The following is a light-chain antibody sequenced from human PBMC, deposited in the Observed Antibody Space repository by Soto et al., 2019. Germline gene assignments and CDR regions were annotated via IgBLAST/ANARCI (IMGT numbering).Light chain of an antibody. CDR1: SSDVGDNY. V-gene: IGLV2-8*01. CDR2: EVS. J-gene: IGLJ1*01. CDR3: SAYAGSNNFV. Sequence: QSVLAQPPSASGYPGQSVTISCTGTSSDVGDNYVSWYQQHLGKAPKLIIYEVSQRPSGVPDRFSVSKPGNTASLTVVGLQTQAEVVNYCSAYAGSNNFVCGSGTKVTVL.